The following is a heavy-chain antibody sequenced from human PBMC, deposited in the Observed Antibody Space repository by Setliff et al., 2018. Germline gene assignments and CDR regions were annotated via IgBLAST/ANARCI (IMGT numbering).Heavy chain of an antibody. V-gene: IGHV1-46*01. CDR3: ATSPKKVTGSDYYNYYMDV. J-gene: IGHJ6*03. CDR2: INPSGGST. Sequence: ASVKVSCKASGYTFTSYYMHWVRQAPGQGLEWMGIINPSGGSTSYAQKFQDRVSITADRTTYTAYLELTSLTLEDTAVYYCATSPKKVTGSDYYNYYMDVWGKGTTVTVSS. CDR1: GYTFTSYY. D-gene: IGHD3-9*01.